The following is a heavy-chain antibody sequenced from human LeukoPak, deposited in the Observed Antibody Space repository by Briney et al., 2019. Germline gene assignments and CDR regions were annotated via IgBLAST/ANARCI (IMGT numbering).Heavy chain of an antibody. J-gene: IGHJ4*02. D-gene: IGHD1-26*01. V-gene: IGHV3-73*01. CDR3: TRHGSGSYSFDY. CDR1: GFTFSGSA. CDR2: IRSKANSYAT. Sequence: GGSLRLSCAASGFTFSGSAMHWVRQASGKGLEWVGRIRSKANSYATAYAASVKGRFTISRDDSKSTAYLQMNSLKTEDTAVYYCTRHGSGSYSFDYWGQGTLVTVSS.